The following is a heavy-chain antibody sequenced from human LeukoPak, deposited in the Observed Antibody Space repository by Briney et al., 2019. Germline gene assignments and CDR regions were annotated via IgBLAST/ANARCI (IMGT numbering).Heavy chain of an antibody. CDR1: GFTFSSFS. Sequence: GGSLRLSCAASGFTFSSFSMTWVRQAPGKGLEWVSSITSTGYMYYADSVKGRFTISRDNAKNPLYLQMSSLRAEDTAVYYCARPRGTWYSDYWGQGTLVTVSS. J-gene: IGHJ4*02. CDR3: ARPRGTWYSDY. CDR2: ITSTGYM. V-gene: IGHV3-21*01. D-gene: IGHD4/OR15-4a*01.